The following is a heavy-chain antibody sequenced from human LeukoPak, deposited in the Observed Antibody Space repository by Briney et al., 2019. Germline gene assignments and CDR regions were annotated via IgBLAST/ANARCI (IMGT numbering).Heavy chain of an antibody. Sequence: SVKVSCKASGGTFSSYAISWVRQAPGQGLEWMGGIIPIFGTANYAQKFQGRVTITTDESTSTAYMELSSLRSEDTAVYYCARVVAATVSGRAYFDYWGQGTLVTVSS. CDR3: ARVVAATVSGRAYFDY. D-gene: IGHD2-15*01. V-gene: IGHV1-69*05. J-gene: IGHJ4*02. CDR2: IIPIFGTA. CDR1: GGTFSSYA.